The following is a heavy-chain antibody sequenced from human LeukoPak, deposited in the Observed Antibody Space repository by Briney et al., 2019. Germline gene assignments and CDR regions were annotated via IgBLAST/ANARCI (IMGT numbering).Heavy chain of an antibody. Sequence: GASVKVSRKASGGIFSSSAISWVRQAPGQGLEWMGWISAYNGNTNYAQKLQGRVTMTTDTSTSTAYMELRSLRSDDTAVYYCASTRAGFFDYWGQGTLVTVSS. J-gene: IGHJ4*02. CDR3: ASTRAGFFDY. V-gene: IGHV1-18*01. D-gene: IGHD6-13*01. CDR1: GGIFSSSA. CDR2: ISAYNGNT.